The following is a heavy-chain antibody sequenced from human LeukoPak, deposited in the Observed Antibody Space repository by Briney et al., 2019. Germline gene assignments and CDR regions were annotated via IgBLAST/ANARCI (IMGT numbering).Heavy chain of an antibody. V-gene: IGHV4-59*08. CDR3: ARQYSSSSFWDWFDP. CDR1: GGSISNYY. Sequence: SETLSLTCTVSGGSISNYYWSWIRQPPGKGLEWIGYIYYSGSTNYNPSLKSRVPISVDTSKNQFSLKLSSVTAADTAVYYCARQYSSSSFWDWFDPWGQGSLVTVSS. D-gene: IGHD6-13*01. CDR2: IYYSGST. J-gene: IGHJ5*02.